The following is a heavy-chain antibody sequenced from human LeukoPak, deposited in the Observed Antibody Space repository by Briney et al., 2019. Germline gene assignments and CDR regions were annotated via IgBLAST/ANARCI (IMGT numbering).Heavy chain of an antibody. D-gene: IGHD3-9*01. CDR3: SRGSDESKTGDS. J-gene: IGHJ4*02. CDR1: GGSFSHYY. CDR2: IHPYGFT. Sequence: SETLSLTCAIYGGSFSHYYWSWIRQAPGKGLEWIGEIHPYGFTSVNPSLKSRVSIVPDTSKNQFSLTLTSATAADTAVYYCSRGSDESKTGDSWGQGSLVTVSS. V-gene: IGHV4-34*01.